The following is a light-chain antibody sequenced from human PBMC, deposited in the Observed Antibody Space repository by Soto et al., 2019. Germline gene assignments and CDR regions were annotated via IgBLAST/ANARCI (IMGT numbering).Light chain of an antibody. J-gene: IGKJ1*01. Sequence: IVMTQSPGTLSVSPGERASLSCRASQSVSSSYLAWYQQKPGQAPRLLIYDASNRATGIPARFSGSGSGTDFTLTISSLEPEDFAVYYCQQRSNWPTFGQGTKVDIK. CDR3: QQRSNWPT. CDR1: QSVSSSY. V-gene: IGKV3D-20*02. CDR2: DAS.